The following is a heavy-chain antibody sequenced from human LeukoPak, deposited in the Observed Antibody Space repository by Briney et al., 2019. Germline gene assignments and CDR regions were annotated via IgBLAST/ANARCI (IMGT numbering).Heavy chain of an antibody. CDR3: ARLGILTGYAYYFDY. J-gene: IGHJ4*02. CDR1: GGSISSSSYY. Sequence: SETLSLTCTVSGGSISSSSYYWGWIRQPPGKGLEWIGSIYYSGSTYYNPSLKSRVTISVDTSKNQFSLKLSSVTAAGTAVYYCARLGILTGYAYYFDYWGQGTLVTVSS. CDR2: IYYSGST. V-gene: IGHV4-39*01. D-gene: IGHD3-9*01.